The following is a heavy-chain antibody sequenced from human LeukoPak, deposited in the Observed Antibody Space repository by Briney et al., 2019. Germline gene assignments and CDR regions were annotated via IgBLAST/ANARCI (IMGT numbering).Heavy chain of an antibody. Sequence: SLRLSCAASGFTFDDYAMHWVRQAPGKGLEWVSGISWNSGSIGYADSVKGRFTISRDNAKNSLYLQMNSLRAEDTALYYCAKDIPPFVLLGAFDIWGQGTMVTVSS. D-gene: IGHD3-10*01. CDR2: ISWNSGSI. J-gene: IGHJ3*02. CDR1: GFTFDDYA. CDR3: AKDIPPFVLLGAFDI. V-gene: IGHV3-9*01.